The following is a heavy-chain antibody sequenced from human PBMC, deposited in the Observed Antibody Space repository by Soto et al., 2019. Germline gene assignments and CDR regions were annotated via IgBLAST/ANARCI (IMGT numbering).Heavy chain of an antibody. D-gene: IGHD5-18*01. J-gene: IGHJ4*02. Sequence: QVQLVESGGGVVQPGRSLRLSCAASGFTFSSYGMHWVRQAPGKGLEWVAVISYDGSNKYYADSVKGRFTISRDNSKTTLYRQMNILRAEDTAVYYCAKDNGGDTWFAYWGQGTLVTVSS. V-gene: IGHV3-30*18. CDR1: GFTFSSYG. CDR3: AKDNGGDTWFAY. CDR2: ISYDGSNK.